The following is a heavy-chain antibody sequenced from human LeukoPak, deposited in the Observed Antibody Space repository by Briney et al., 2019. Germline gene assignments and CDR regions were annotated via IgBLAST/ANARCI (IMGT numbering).Heavy chain of an antibody. J-gene: IGHJ4*02. CDR3: AHATGRSSFFDY. Sequence: QTLSLTCTVSGGSISSGDYYWSWIRQPPGKALEWLALIYWNDDKRYSPSLKSRLTTTKDTSKNQVVLTMTNMDPVDTATYYCAHATGRSSFFDYWGQGTLVTVSS. CDR2: IYWNDDK. V-gene: IGHV2-5*01. D-gene: IGHD6-13*01. CDR1: GGSISSGDYY.